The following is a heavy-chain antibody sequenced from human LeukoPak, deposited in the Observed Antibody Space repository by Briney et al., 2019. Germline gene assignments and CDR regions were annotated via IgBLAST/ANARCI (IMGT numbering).Heavy chain of an antibody. D-gene: IGHD2-21*01. CDR2: ISSSSSYI. CDR1: GFTFSSYS. Sequence: TGGSLRLSCAASGFTFSSYSMNWVRQAPGKGLEWVSSISSSSSYIYYADSVKGRFTISRDNAKNSLYLQMNSLRAEDTAVYYCASGKGLRLMLFASTPYFDYWGQGTLVTVSS. J-gene: IGHJ4*02. V-gene: IGHV3-21*01. CDR3: ASGKGLRLMLFASTPYFDY.